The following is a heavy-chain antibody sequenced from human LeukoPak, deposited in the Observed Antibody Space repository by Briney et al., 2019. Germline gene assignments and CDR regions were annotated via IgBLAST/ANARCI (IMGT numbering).Heavy chain of an antibody. Sequence: GASVKVSCKASGGTFSSYAISWVRQAPGQGLEWMGGIIPIFGTANYAQKFQGRVTITADESTSTAYMELSSLRSGDTAVYYCARGYCSSTSCSNAADYWGQGTLVTVSS. D-gene: IGHD2-2*01. CDR3: ARGYCSSTSCSNAADY. J-gene: IGHJ4*02. CDR1: GGTFSSYA. CDR2: IIPIFGTA. V-gene: IGHV1-69*13.